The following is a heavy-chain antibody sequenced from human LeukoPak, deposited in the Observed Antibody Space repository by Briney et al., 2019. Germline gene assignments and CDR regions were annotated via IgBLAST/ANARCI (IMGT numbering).Heavy chain of an antibody. V-gene: IGHV3-7*01. CDR1: GFTFSSYW. D-gene: IGHD6-19*01. CDR3: ARAAKYSSGWYYDY. Sequence: GGSLRLSCAASGFTFSSYWMSWVRQAPGKGLEWVANIKQDGSEKYYVDSVKGRFTISRDNAKNSLYLQMNSLRAEDTAVYYCARAAKYSSGWYYDYWGQGTLVTVSS. CDR2: IKQDGSEK. J-gene: IGHJ4*02.